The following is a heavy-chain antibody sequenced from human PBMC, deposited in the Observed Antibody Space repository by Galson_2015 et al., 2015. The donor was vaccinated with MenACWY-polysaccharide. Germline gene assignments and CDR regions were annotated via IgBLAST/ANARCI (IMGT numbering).Heavy chain of an antibody. CDR3: TTVKLYYYDSSGHPNAFDI. CDR2: IKRKTGGGTT. CDR1: GFTFNNAW. Sequence: SLRLSCAASGFTFNNAWMNWVRQAPGKGLEWVGRIKRKTGGGTTEYAAPVKGRFTISRDESINTLYLQMNSLKTEDTAVYYCTTVKLYYYDSSGHPNAFDIWGQGTMVTVSS. D-gene: IGHD3-22*01. J-gene: IGHJ3*02. V-gene: IGHV3-15*01.